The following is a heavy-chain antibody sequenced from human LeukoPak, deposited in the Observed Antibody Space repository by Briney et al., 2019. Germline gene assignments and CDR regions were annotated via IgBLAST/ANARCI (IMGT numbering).Heavy chain of an antibody. CDR2: IYHSGST. CDR3: ARVNPLYGLDY. J-gene: IGHJ4*02. V-gene: IGHV4-38-2*02. Sequence: SETLSLTCTVSGYSISSGYYWGWIRQPPGKGLEWIGSIYHSGSTYYNPSLKSRVSISVDTSKNQFSLKLSSVTAADTAVYYCARVNPLYGLDYWGQGTLVTVSS. D-gene: IGHD2/OR15-2a*01. CDR1: GYSISSGYY.